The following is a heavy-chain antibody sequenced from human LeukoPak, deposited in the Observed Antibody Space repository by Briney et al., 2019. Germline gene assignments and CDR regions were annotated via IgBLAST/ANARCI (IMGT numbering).Heavy chain of an antibody. CDR2: INPDTGGT. CDR1: GYTFTGYH. J-gene: IGHJ4*02. D-gene: IGHD3-22*01. Sequence: GSVTVSCKASGYTFTGYHIHWVRQAPGQGLEWMGWINPDTGGTNFAQKFQGRVTMTRDTSISTAYMELISLRSDDTAVYYCARGVQISIIVVVITTGLDYWGQGTLVTVSS. CDR3: ARGVQISIIVVVITTGLDY. V-gene: IGHV1-2*02.